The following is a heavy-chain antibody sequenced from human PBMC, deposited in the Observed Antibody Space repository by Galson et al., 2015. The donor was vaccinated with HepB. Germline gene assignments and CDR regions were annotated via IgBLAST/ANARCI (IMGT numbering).Heavy chain of an antibody. CDR1: GYTFTSYD. J-gene: IGHJ6*02. Sequence: SVKVSCKASGYTFTSYDVSWVRQAPGQGLEWMGWISGNNGDTNYAQKLRGRVTVTTDTSTSTAYMELRSLRSDDTAVHYCARGGGSSARSMDVWGQGTTVTVSS. V-gene: IGHV1-18*04. CDR2: ISGNNGDT. CDR3: ARGGGSSARSMDV. D-gene: IGHD1-26*01.